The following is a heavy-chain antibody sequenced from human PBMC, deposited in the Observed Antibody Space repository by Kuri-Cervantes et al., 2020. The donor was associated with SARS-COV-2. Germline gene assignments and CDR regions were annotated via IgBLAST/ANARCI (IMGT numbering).Heavy chain of an antibody. J-gene: IGHJ3*02. D-gene: IGHD6-19*01. V-gene: IGHV3-30*03. CDR2: ISYDEINS. CDR3: ARGSGVAGTGAFDI. CDR1: GFTFSTYG. Sequence: GESLKISCAASGFTFSTYGMHWVRQAPGKGLEWVALISYDEINSYYADSVKGRFTISRDNSKNTLYLQMNSLRPEDTAMYYCARGSGVAGTGAFDIWGQGTMVTVSS.